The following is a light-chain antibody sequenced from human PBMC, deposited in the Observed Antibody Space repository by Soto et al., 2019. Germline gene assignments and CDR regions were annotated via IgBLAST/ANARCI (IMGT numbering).Light chain of an antibody. V-gene: IGKV1-8*01. CDR3: QQYYSYLWT. CDR1: QGMGSY. CDR2: AAS. Sequence: IRVNKSPAALSSNVGDRVTITCRASQGMGSYLAWYQQKPGKDPKLLIYAASTLQSGVPSRFSGSGSGTDFTLTISCLQSEDFATYYCQQYYSYLWTFGQGTKVDI. J-gene: IGKJ1*01.